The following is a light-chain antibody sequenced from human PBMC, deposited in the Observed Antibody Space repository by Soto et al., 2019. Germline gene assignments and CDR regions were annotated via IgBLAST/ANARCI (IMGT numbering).Light chain of an antibody. V-gene: IGKV3-15*01. CDR1: QSVSTN. CDR2: GTS. J-gene: IGKJ4*01. Sequence: ETVMTQSPATLSVSPGERATLSCRASQSVSTNLAWYQQKPGQAPRLLIYGTSTRATGIPARFSGSGSGTEFTLTISSLQSEDFSVYSCQQYNNWPLTFGGGTRVEIK. CDR3: QQYNNWPLT.